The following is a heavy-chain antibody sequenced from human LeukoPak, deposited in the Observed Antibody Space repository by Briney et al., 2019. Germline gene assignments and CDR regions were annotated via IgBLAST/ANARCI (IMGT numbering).Heavy chain of an antibody. Sequence: SETLSLTCSVSGASISSDYWSWIRQPPGKGLEWIGNIYSSETTKYNPSLRSRATLSGDTSKNQFSLKVTSVTAADTAAYYCARHFPYCGGDCPYYYMDVWGKGTTVTVSS. CDR3: ARHFPYCGGDCPYYYMDV. CDR2: IYSSETT. V-gene: IGHV4-4*09. D-gene: IGHD2-21*02. CDR1: GASISSDY. J-gene: IGHJ6*03.